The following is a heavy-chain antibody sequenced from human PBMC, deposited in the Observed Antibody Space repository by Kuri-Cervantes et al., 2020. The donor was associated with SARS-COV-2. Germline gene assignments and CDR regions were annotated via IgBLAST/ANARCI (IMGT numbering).Heavy chain of an antibody. CDR1: GYTFTGYY. CDR2: INPNSGGT. Sequence: ASVKVSCKASGYTFTGYYMHWVRQAPGQGLEWMGWINPNSGGTNYAQKFQGRVTMTRDTSISTAYMELSSLRSEDTAVYYCASGPWQYCSSTSCYRGDDAFDIWAKGQWSPSPQ. CDR3: ASGPWQYCSSTSCYRGDDAFDI. D-gene: IGHD2-2*01. J-gene: IGHJ3*02. V-gene: IGHV1-2*02.